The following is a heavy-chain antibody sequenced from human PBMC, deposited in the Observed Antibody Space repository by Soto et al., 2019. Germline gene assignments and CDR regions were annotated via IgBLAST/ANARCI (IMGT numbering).Heavy chain of an antibody. CDR2: MNDSGST. D-gene: IGHD3-10*01. CDR3: ARGLVVWFGELSRRGGYYYYMDV. J-gene: IGHJ6*03. V-gene: IGHV4-34*01. CDR1: GGSFSGYY. Sequence: QVQLQQWGAGLLKPSETLSLTCAVYGGSFSGYYWSWIRQTPGKGLEWTGEMNDSGSTNHHPSLKSRVTILVDTPKNQFSLKLSSVTAADTAVYYCARGLVVWFGELSRRGGYYYYMDVWGKGTTVTVSS.